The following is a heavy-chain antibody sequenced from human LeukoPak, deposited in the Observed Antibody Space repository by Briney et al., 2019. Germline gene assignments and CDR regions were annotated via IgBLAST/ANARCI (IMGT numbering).Heavy chain of an antibody. D-gene: IGHD5-12*01. Sequence: GGSLRLSCAASGFTFSSYAMSWVRQAPGKGLEWVSAISGSGGSTSYADSVKGRFTISRDNSKNRLYLQMNSLRAEDTALYYCAKGAYDYIEMGYFDYWGQGTLVTVSS. CDR3: AKGAYDYIEMGYFDY. CDR2: ISGSGGST. J-gene: IGHJ4*02. V-gene: IGHV3-23*01. CDR1: GFTFSSYA.